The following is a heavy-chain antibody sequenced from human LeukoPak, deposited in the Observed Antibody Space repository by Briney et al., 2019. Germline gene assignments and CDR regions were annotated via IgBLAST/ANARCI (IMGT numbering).Heavy chain of an antibody. CDR2: IQYDGSNQ. D-gene: IGHD2-8*01. J-gene: IGHJ4*02. CDR1: GFTFSSYG. V-gene: IGHV3-30*02. Sequence: GGSLRLSCTASGFTFSSYGMHWVRQAPGKGLEWVAYIQYDGSNQQYADSVKGRFSISRDRSKNIPYLQMNSLRAEDTAVYYCAKDRCSNGIGCLYNYMDVWGQGALVTVSS. CDR3: AKDRCSNGIGCLYNYMDV.